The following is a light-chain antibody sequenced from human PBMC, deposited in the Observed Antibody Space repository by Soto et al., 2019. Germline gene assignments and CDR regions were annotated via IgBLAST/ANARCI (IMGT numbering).Light chain of an antibody. Sequence: DIQMTQSPSSLSASVGDRVAXXXXASQRISNYLNWYQQKPGKAPKLLIYAASTLQSGVPSRFSGSGSGTDFTLTISSLQPEDFATYYCQQYNSYSWTFGQGTKVDIK. CDR3: QQYNSYSWT. J-gene: IGKJ1*01. CDR2: AAS. V-gene: IGKV1-39*01. CDR1: QRISNY.